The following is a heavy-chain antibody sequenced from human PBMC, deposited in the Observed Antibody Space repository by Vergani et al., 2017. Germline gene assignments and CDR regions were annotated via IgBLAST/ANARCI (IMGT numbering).Heavy chain of an antibody. CDR1: GDSITNGGLS. CDR2: IYYSGST. D-gene: IGHD2-2*01. CDR3: ARGDAXGWGAPAATGWFDP. V-gene: IGHV4-30-2*05. Sequence: QLQLQESGSGLVKPSQTLALTCAVSGDSITNGGLSWNWIRQPPGKGLEWIGYIYYSGSTYYNPSLKSRVTISVDTSKNQFSLKLSSVTAADTAVYYCARGDAXGWGAPAATGWFDPWGQGTLVTVSS. J-gene: IGHJ5*02.